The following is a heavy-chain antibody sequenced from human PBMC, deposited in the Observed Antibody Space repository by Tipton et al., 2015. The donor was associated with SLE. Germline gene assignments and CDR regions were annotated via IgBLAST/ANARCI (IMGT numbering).Heavy chain of an antibody. CDR2: INPISGGT. J-gene: IGHJ4*02. CDR3: ARNRLAVAGHFDY. CDR1: GYNFAAYY. D-gene: IGHD6-19*01. V-gene: IGHV1-2*02. Sequence: QSGAEVKKPGASATVSCKASGYNFAAYYIHWVRQAPGQGLEWMGWINPISGGTTFAPQFQGRVTMTTDTFTNTAYMDLSSLKNDDTAVYYCARNRLAVAGHFDYWGLGTLVTVSP.